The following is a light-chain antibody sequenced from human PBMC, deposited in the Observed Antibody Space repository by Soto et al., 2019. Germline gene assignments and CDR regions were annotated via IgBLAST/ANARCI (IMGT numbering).Light chain of an antibody. V-gene: IGLV2-8*01. CDR1: NSDIGNYNF. CDR2: EVN. J-gene: IGLJ2*01. CDR3: SSYAGSNNLL. Sequence: QPVLTQPPSASGSPGQSVAISCTGTNSDIGNYNFVSWYQQHPGKAPKLMIYEVNKRPSGVPDRFSGSKSGNTASPTVSGLQPEDEADYYCSSYAGSNNLLFGGGTELTVL.